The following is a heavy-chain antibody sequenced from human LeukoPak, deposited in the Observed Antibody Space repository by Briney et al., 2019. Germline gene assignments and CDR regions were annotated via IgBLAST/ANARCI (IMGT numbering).Heavy chain of an antibody. CDR1: GFTFSSYA. Sequence: PGRSLRLSCAASGFTFSSYAMHWVRQAPGKGLEWVAVISYDGSNKYYADSVKGRFTISRDNSKNTLYLQMNSLRAEDTALYFCAKGSQLLWDYFDYWGQGTLVTVSS. CDR3: AKGSQLLWDYFDY. V-gene: IGHV3-30*04. J-gene: IGHJ4*02. CDR2: ISYDGSNK. D-gene: IGHD2-2*01.